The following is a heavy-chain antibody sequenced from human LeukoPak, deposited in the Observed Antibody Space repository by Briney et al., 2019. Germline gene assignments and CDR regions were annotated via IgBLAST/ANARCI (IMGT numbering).Heavy chain of an antibody. CDR3: ARVGELRGYNWNYVGAFDI. Sequence: GGSLRLSCAASGFTFSSYAMHWVRQAPAKGLEYVSAISSNGGSTYYANSVKGRFTISRDNSKNTLYLQMGSLGAEDMAVYYCARVGELRGYNWNYVGAFDIWGQGTMVTVSS. V-gene: IGHV3-64*01. D-gene: IGHD1-7*01. J-gene: IGHJ3*02. CDR2: ISSNGGST. CDR1: GFTFSSYA.